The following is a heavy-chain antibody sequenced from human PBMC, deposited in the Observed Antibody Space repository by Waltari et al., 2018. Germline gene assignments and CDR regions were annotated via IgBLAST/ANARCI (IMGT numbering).Heavy chain of an antibody. CDR1: GFTFCSYS. D-gene: IGHD4-17*01. Sequence: EVQLVESGGGLVKPGGSLRLSCAASGFTFCSYSMNWVRQAPGKGLEWVSSISSSSSYIYYADSVKGRFTISRDNAKNSLYLQMNSLRAEDTAVYYCARENYGGNSVGFDYWGQGTLVTVSS. CDR2: ISSSSSYI. V-gene: IGHV3-21*01. J-gene: IGHJ4*02. CDR3: ARENYGGNSVGFDY.